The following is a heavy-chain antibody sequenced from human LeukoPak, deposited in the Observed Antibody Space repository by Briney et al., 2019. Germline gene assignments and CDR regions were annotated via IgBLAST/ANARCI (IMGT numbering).Heavy chain of an antibody. CDR2: ISSDGSNK. D-gene: IGHD5-18*01. CDR3: ARDLGYSYGTYGMDV. CDR1: GFTFSSSA. V-gene: IGHV3-30-3*01. Sequence: GGSLRLSCAASGFTFSSSAMHWVRQAPGKGLEWVAVISSDGSNKYYADSVKGRFIISRDNSENTLYLQMNSLRAEDTAVYYCARDLGYSYGTYGMDVWGQGTTVTVSS. J-gene: IGHJ6*02.